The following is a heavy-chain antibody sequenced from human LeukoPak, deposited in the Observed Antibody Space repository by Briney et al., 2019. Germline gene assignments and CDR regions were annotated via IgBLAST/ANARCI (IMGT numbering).Heavy chain of an antibody. CDR2: INHSGST. CDR1: GVSFSGYY. V-gene: IGHV4-34*01. Sequence: SETLSLTCAVYGVSFSGYYWSWIRQPPGKELEWIGEINHSGSTNYNPSLKSRVTISVDTSKNQFSLKLSSVTAADTAVYYCARGLRDTAMATFDYWGQGTLVTVSS. CDR3: ARGLRDTAMATFDY. D-gene: IGHD5-18*01. J-gene: IGHJ4*02.